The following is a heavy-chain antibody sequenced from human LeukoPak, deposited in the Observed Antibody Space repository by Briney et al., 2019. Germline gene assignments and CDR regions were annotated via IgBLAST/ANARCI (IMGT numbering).Heavy chain of an antibody. D-gene: IGHD6-13*01. CDR3: ARPIATAGPEYFQH. V-gene: IGHV3-21*01. CDR1: GFTFSSYS. Sequence: GGSLRLSCAASGFTFSSYSMNWARQAPGKGLEWVSSISSSSSYIYYADSMKGRFTISRDNAKNSLYLQMNSLRAEDTAVYYCARPIATAGPEYFQHWGQGTLVTFSS. J-gene: IGHJ1*01. CDR2: ISSSSSYI.